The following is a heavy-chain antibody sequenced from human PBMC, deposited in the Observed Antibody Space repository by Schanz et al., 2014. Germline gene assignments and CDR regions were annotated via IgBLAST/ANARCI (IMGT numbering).Heavy chain of an antibody. CDR2: ILGLASTT. CDR1: GFAADNYY. CDR3: AKIERNED. D-gene: IGHD1-1*01. V-gene: IGHV3-23*04. J-gene: IGHJ4*02. Sequence: EVQLVASGGGLVQPGGSLRLSCAASGFAADNYYMSCVLQVPGKGLEWVSAILGLASTTYYADSVKGRFTISRDNTNKTVDLQMNSLRAEDTAVYFCAKIERNEDWGQGTLVTDSS.